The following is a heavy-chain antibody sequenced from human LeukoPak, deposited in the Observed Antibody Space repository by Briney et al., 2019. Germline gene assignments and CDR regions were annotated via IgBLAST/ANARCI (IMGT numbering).Heavy chain of an antibody. V-gene: IGHV4-4*07. CDR1: GGSISTYY. D-gene: IGHD6-6*01. CDR2: IYTSGSS. J-gene: IGHJ4*02. CDR3: ARENEPAARSFDY. Sequence: SETLSLTCTVSGGSISTYYWSWLRQPAGKGLEWFGRIYTSGSSNYNTPLKSRVTMSVDTSKNQFSLKLSSVTAADTAVYYCARENEPAARSFDYWGQGTLVSVSS.